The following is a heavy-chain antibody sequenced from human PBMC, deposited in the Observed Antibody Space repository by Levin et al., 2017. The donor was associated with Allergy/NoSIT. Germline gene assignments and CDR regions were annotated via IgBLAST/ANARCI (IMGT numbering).Heavy chain of an antibody. D-gene: IGHD5-18*01. V-gene: IGHV3-7*01. J-gene: IGHJ4*02. CDR2: IDQDGSEK. Sequence: GESLKISCVASGFTFSSYWMGWVRQAPGKGLEWVAIIDQDGSEKYYVDSVQGRLTISRDNAKNSLNLQMNSLKAEDTAVYYCARGRRIQLWSPFDYWGQGTLVTVSS. CDR3: ARGRRIQLWSPFDY. CDR1: GFTFSSYW.